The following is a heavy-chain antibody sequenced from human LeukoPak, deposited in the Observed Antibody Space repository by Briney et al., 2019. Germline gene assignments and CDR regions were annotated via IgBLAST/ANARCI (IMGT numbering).Heavy chain of an antibody. CDR1: GFTFSNYP. D-gene: IGHD5-18*01. J-gene: IGHJ4*02. CDR3: ATIRMDTAMEPLDY. CDR2: VIGNGGST. Sequence: GGSLRLSCAASGFTFSNYPMSWVRQAPGKGLEWVSTVIGNGGSTYYADSVKGRFTISRDNSKNTLYLQMNSLRAEDTAVYYCATIRMDTAMEPLDYWGQGTLVTVSS. V-gene: IGHV3-23*01.